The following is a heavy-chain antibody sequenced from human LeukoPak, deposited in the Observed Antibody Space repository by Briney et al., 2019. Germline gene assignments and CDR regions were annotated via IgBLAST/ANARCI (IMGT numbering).Heavy chain of an antibody. CDR1: GFTFSSYG. CDR3: AKDMVYNDILTGYYYYYYMDV. V-gene: IGHV3-23*01. J-gene: IGHJ6*03. D-gene: IGHD3-9*01. Sequence: GGSLRLSCAASGFTFSSYGMSWVRQAPGKGLEWVSAISGSGGSTYYADSVKGRFTISRDNSKNTLYLQINSLRAEDTAVYYCAKDMVYNDILTGYYYYYYMDVWGKGTTVTISS. CDR2: ISGSGGST.